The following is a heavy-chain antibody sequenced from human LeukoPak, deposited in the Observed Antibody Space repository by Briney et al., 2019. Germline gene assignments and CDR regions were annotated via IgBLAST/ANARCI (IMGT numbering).Heavy chain of an antibody. J-gene: IGHJ4*02. CDR1: GGSISSSSYY. CDR2: IYYSGST. V-gene: IGHV4-39*01. Sequence: SETLSLTCTVSGGSISSSSYYWGWIRQPPGKGLAWIGSIYYSGSTYYNPSLKSRVTISVDTSKNQFSLKLSSVTAADTAVYYCARPTRGYSYGYRYWGQGTLVTVSS. D-gene: IGHD5-18*01. CDR3: ARPTRGYSYGYRY.